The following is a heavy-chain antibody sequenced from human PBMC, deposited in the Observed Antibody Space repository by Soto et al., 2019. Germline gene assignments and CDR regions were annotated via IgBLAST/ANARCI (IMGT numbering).Heavy chain of an antibody. D-gene: IGHD3-10*01. CDR3: AREVQVHTPAFVY. J-gene: IGHJ4*02. CDR1: GGTFNTYA. CDR2: ISPMFGAA. V-gene: IGHV1-69*19. Sequence: QVQLVQSGAEMKKPGSSVKVSCQFSGGTFNTYAMNWVRQAPGQGPEWMGDISPMFGAANYAPKFQGRVTITADESTGTSYMQLSSLTSEGTALYFCAREVQVHTPAFVYWGQGTLVTVSS.